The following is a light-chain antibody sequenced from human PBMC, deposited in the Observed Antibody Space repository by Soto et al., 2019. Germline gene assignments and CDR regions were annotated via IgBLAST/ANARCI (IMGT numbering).Light chain of an antibody. Sequence: EIVMTQSPATLSVSPGGSATLSCRASQHVSSNLAWYRQKPGQAPTLLIYRASTRATGIPATFSGSGSGTEFTLTSSSLQSEDCAVYYCQQYNKWPYTFGQGTKLEI. CDR1: QHVSSN. J-gene: IGKJ2*01. CDR3: QQYNKWPYT. CDR2: RAS. V-gene: IGKV3-15*01.